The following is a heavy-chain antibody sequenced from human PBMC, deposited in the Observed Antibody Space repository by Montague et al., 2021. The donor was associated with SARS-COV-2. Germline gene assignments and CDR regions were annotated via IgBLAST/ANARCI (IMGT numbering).Heavy chain of an antibody. CDR2: INHSESS. D-gene: IGHD2-21*02. J-gene: IGHJ4*02. V-gene: IGHV4-34*01. CDR3: ARLAYCGADCFSGWEIFFDS. Sequence: SETLSLTCAVSGGSFSSYYWSWIRQPPGKGLEWIAEINHSESSNYNPSLKSRVTMSVDTSKNQFSLKLNSVTVADTAVYYCARLAYCGADCFSGWEIFFDSWGQGTLVTVSS. CDR1: GGSFSSYY.